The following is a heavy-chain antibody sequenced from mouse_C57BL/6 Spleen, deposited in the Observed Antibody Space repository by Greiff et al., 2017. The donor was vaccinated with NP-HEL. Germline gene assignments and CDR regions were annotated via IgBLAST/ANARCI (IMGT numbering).Heavy chain of an antibody. V-gene: IGHV1-64*01. Sequence: VQLQQPGAELVKPGASVKLSCKASGYTFTSYWMHWVKQRPGQGLEWIGMIHPTSGSTNYNEKFKSKATLTVDKSSSTAYMQLSSLTSEDSAVYYCATGDGYPVAMDYWGQGTSVTVSS. D-gene: IGHD2-3*01. CDR3: ATGDGYPVAMDY. CDR1: GYTFTSYW. CDR2: IHPTSGST. J-gene: IGHJ4*01.